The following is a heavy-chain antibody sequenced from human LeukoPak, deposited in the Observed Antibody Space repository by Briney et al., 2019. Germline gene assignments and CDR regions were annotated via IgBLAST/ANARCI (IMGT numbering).Heavy chain of an antibody. J-gene: IGHJ4*02. CDR1: GGSFSGYY. Sequence: SETLSLTCAVYGGSFSGYYWSWIRQPPGKGLEWIGEINHSGSTNYNPSLKSRVTISVDTSKNQFSLKLSSVTAADTAVYYCASRGYCSSTSCYLYNYWGQGTLVTVSS. V-gene: IGHV4-34*01. D-gene: IGHD2-2*01. CDR3: ASRGYCSSTSCYLYNY. CDR2: INHSGST.